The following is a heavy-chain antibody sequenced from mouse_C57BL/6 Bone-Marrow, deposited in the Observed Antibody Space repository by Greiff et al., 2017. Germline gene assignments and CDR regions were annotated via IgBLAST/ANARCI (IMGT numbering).Heavy chain of an antibody. V-gene: IGHV1-81*01. CDR1: GYTFTSYG. D-gene: IGHD1-1*01. Sequence: QVQLQQSGAELARPGASVKLSCKASGYTFTSYGISWVKQRTGQGLEWIGEIYPRSGNTYYNEKFKGKATLTADKSSSTAYMELRSLTSEDSAVYFCARPYYDGSSYSAWLAYWGQGTLVTVSA. CDR3: ARPYYDGSSYSAWLAY. J-gene: IGHJ3*01. CDR2: IYPRSGNT.